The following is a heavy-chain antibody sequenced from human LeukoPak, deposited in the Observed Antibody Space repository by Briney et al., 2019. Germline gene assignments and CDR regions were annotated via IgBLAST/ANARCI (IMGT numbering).Heavy chain of an antibody. CDR1: GFTFSSYW. D-gene: IGHD3-10*01. Sequence: GGSLRLSCAASGFTFSSYWMSWVRQAPGKGLEWVANIKQDGSEKYYVDSVKGRFTISRDNVKNSLYLQMNSLRGEDTAVYYCARGYYGSGSYYNAYWGQGTLVTVSS. V-gene: IGHV3-7*04. J-gene: IGHJ4*02. CDR2: IKQDGSEK. CDR3: ARGYYGSGSYYNAY.